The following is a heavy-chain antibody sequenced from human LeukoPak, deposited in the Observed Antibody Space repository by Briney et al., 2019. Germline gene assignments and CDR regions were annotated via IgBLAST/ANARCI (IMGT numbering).Heavy chain of an antibody. D-gene: IGHD1-26*01. CDR3: AKPSGSYLPVLDY. Sequence: GGSLRLSCAASGFTFSSYAMHWVRQAPGKGLQYVSAISSNGGSTYYANSVKGRFTISRDNSKNTLYLQMNSLRAEDTAVYYCAKPSGSYLPVLDYWGQGTLVTVSS. CDR1: GFTFSSYA. J-gene: IGHJ4*02. V-gene: IGHV3-64*01. CDR2: ISSNGGST.